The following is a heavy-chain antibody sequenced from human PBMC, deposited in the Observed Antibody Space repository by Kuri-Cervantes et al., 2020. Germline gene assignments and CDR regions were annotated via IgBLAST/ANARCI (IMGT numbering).Heavy chain of an antibody. J-gene: IGHJ6*03. D-gene: IGHD1-14*01. CDR3: VRTKGTQNYMDV. CDR1: GFTFASYA. Sequence: GGSLRLSCAASGFTFASYAMSWVRQAPGKGPEWIAVISGSGYGTNYADSVKGRFIISRDNSKNTLYVQMNSLRVEDTAVYYCVRTKGTQNYMDVWGKGTTVTVSS. CDR2: ISGSGYGT. V-gene: IGHV3-23*01.